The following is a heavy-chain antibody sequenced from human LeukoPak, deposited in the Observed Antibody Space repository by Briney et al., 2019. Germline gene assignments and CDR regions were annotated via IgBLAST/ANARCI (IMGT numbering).Heavy chain of an antibody. V-gene: IGHV4-59*08. D-gene: IGHD6-19*01. Sequence: SETLSLTCTVSGGSLSSYYWSWIRQPPGKGLEWIGYIYYSGSTNYNPSLKSRVTISVGTSKNQFSLKLSSVTAADTAVYYCARREQWLVPPYYYYGMDVWGQGTTVTVSS. CDR3: ARREQWLVPPYYYYGMDV. CDR2: IYYSGST. CDR1: GGSLSSYY. J-gene: IGHJ6*02.